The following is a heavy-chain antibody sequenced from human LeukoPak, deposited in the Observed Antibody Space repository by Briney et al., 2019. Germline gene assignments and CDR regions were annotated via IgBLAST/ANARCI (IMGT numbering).Heavy chain of an antibody. CDR2: IIPIFGTA. D-gene: IGHD3-22*01. J-gene: IGHJ3*02. V-gene: IGHV1-69*06. CDR3: ARGYYYDSSGYPGGDAFDI. Sequence: ASVQVSCKASGYTFTSYGISWVRQAPGQGLEWMGGIIPIFGTANYAQKFQGRVTNTADKSTSTAYMELSSLRSEETAVYYCARGYYYDSSGYPGGDAFDIWGQGTMVTVSS. CDR1: GYTFTSYG.